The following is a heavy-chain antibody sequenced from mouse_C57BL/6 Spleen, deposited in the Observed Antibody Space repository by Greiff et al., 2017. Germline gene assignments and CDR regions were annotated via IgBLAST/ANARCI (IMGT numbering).Heavy chain of an antibody. Sequence: QVQLQQPGAELVKPGASVKLSCKASGYTFTSYWMHWVKQRPGRGLEWIGRIDPNSGGTKYNEKFKSKATLTVDKPSSTAYMQLSSLTSEDSAVYYCAREKGDCYYGEYFDYWGQGTTLTGSS. CDR3: AREKGDCYYGEYFDY. J-gene: IGHJ2*01. CDR2: IDPNSGGT. V-gene: IGHV1-72*01. D-gene: IGHD2-3*01. CDR1: GYTFTSYW.